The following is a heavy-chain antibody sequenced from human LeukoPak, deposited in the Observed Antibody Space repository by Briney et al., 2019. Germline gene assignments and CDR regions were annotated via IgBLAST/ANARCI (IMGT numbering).Heavy chain of an antibody. CDR3: ARDRLNWIHLWLRHNWFDP. V-gene: IGHV3-21*01. D-gene: IGHD5-18*01. CDR2: ISSSSSYI. CDR1: GFTLSSYS. J-gene: IGHJ5*02. Sequence: GSLRLSCAASGFTLSSYSMHWVRQAPGKGLEWVSSISSSSSYIYYADSVKGRVTISRDNAKKSLYLQMNSLRAEDTAVYYCARDRLNWIHLWLRHNWFDPWGQGTLVTVSS.